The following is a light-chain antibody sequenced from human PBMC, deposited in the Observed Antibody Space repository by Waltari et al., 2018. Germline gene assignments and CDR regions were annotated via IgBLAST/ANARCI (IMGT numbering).Light chain of an antibody. Sequence: DIQMTQSPSTLSASVGDRVTITCRASQSISSWLAWYQQKPGKAPKLLIYMASSLESGVPSRFSGSGSGTEFTLTISSLQPDDFTTYYCQQYDSYPHTFGQGTKLGIK. CDR1: QSISSW. CDR3: QQYDSYPHT. J-gene: IGKJ2*01. CDR2: MAS. V-gene: IGKV1-5*03.